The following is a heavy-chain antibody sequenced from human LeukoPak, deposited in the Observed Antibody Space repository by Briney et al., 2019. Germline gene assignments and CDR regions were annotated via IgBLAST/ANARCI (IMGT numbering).Heavy chain of an antibody. CDR3: ARGHRYGSGSYQDY. CDR2: MNPNSGNT. J-gene: IGHJ4*02. V-gene: IGHV1-8*01. D-gene: IGHD3-10*01. Sequence: ASVKVSCKASGYTFTSYDINWVRQATGQGLQWMGWMNPNSGNTGYAQKFQGRVTMTRNTSISTAYMELSSLRSEDTAVYYCARGHRYGSGSYQDYWGQGTLVTVSS. CDR1: GYTFTSYD.